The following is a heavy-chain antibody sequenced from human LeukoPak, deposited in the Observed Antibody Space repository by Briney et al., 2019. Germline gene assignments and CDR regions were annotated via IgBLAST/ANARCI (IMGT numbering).Heavy chain of an antibody. CDR1: GGSISSYY. CDR2: IYYSGST. V-gene: IGHV4-59*01. CDR3: ARDRDYYGSGYPCAFDI. Sequence: PSETLSLTCTVSGGSISSYYWSWIRQPPGKGLEWIGYIYYSGSTNYNPSLKSRVTISVDTSKNQFSLKLSSVTAADTAVYYCARDRDYYGSGYPCAFDIWGQGTMVTVSS. J-gene: IGHJ3*02. D-gene: IGHD3-10*01.